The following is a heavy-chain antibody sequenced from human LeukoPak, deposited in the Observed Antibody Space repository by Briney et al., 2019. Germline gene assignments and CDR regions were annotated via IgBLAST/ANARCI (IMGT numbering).Heavy chain of an antibody. Sequence: GGSLRLSCAASGFTFDDYAMHWVRQAPGKGLEWVSGISWNSGSIGYADSVKGRFTISRDNAKNSLYLQMNSLRAEDTAVYYCAKDPSSSWYAESVYWGQGTLVTVSS. D-gene: IGHD6-13*01. V-gene: IGHV3-9*01. CDR1: GFTFDDYA. CDR3: AKDPSSSWYAESVY. CDR2: ISWNSGSI. J-gene: IGHJ4*02.